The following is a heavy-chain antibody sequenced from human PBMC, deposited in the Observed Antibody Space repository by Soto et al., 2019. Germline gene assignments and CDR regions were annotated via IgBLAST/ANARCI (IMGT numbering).Heavy chain of an antibody. CDR2: INPNSGGT. D-gene: IGHD5-12*01. Sequence: GASVKVSCKASGYTFTGYYMHWVRQAPGQGLEWMGWINPNSGGTNYAQKFQGWVTMTRDTSISTAYMELSRLRSDDTAVYYCARVSGYDLLAFDIWGQGTMVTVSS. J-gene: IGHJ3*02. CDR3: ARVSGYDLLAFDI. V-gene: IGHV1-2*04. CDR1: GYTFTGYY.